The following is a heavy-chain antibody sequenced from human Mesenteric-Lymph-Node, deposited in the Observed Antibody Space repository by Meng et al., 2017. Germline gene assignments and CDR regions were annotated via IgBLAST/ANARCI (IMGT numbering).Heavy chain of an antibody. V-gene: IGHV4-61*03. Sequence: VQRQSTGPGVGRPSETLVPTVRGAGASVSSGTNQWSWIRQPPGKGLEWIGFIHSSGNTNHNPSLKSRVTISADTSKNHFSLKLTSVTAADTGVYYCARRSGSYFLSGFANWGQGTLVTVSS. D-gene: IGHD1-26*01. CDR1: GASVSSGTNQ. J-gene: IGHJ4*02. CDR2: IHSSGNT. CDR3: ARRSGSYFLSGFAN.